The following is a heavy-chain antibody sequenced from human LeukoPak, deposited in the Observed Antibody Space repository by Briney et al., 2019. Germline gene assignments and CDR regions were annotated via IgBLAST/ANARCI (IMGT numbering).Heavy chain of an antibody. D-gene: IGHD6-13*01. CDR3: ARQPAYYYMDV. V-gene: IGHV3-7*01. Sequence: PSGGSLRLSCAASGFTFSSYWMSWVRQAPGKGLEWVANIKTDGSETYYVDSMMGRFTISRDNAKNSLYLQMNSLRVEDTAVHYCARQPAYYYMDVWGKGTTVTVS. J-gene: IGHJ6*03. CDR1: GFTFSSYW. CDR2: IKTDGSET.